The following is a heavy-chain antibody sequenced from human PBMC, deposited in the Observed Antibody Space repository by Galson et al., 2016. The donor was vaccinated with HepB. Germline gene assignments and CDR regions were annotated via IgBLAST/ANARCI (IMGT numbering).Heavy chain of an antibody. CDR2: ISSASATI. Sequence: SLRLSCAASGMTFSDSYMSWIRQPPGRGLEWVAYISSASATISYADSVRGRFTISRDNRRSLPFLEMNSLRAEDTALYYCANDQKPRGFDYWGQGTLVTVSS. CDR3: ANDQKPRGFDY. J-gene: IGHJ4*02. D-gene: IGHD3-10*01. V-gene: IGHV3-11*01. CDR1: GMTFSDSY.